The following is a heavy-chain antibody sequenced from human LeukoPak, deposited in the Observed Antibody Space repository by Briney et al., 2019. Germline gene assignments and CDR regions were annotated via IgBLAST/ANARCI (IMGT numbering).Heavy chain of an antibody. J-gene: IGHJ6*02. CDR3: AHSFGDYVHYYYYGMDV. D-gene: IGHD4-17*01. V-gene: IGHV2-5*01. Sequence: SGHTLVNPTHTLRLNCTFSGFSLSTTGVGVGWIREPSGKALEWLPLLHWNDDKRYNPSLKSRLTITKDTSNNQVVLTMTNMDPVDTATYYCAHSFGDYVHYYYYGMDVWGQGTTVTVSS. CDR1: GFSLSTTGVG. CDR2: LHWNDDK.